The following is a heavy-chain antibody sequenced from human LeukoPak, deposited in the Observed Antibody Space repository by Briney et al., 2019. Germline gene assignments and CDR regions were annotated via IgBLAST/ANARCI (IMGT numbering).Heavy chain of an antibody. D-gene: IGHD5-12*01. J-gene: IGHJ4*02. CDR1: GFTFSSYS. CDR2: ISGPGDHT. V-gene: IGHV3-23*01. Sequence: GGSLRLSCAASGFTFSSYSMNWVRQAPGKGLEWVSSISGPGDHTYYADSVKGRFTISRDNSKNTLYLQMNSLRAEDTAVYYCAKSGVVRGYSGYERPSRWEYFDCWGQGTLVTVSS. CDR3: AKSGVVRGYSGYERPSRWEYFDC.